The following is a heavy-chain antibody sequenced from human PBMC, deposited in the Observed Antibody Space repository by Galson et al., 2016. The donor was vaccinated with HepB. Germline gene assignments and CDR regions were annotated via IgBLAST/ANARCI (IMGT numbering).Heavy chain of an antibody. D-gene: IGHD2-2*01. CDR1: GFTFSNYG. V-gene: IGHV3-33*01. CDR3: ARDSKFPDHWQYLPLPDY. J-gene: IGHJ4*02. CDR2: IWFDGTNK. Sequence: SLRLSCAASGFTFSNYGMHWVRQAPGKGLEWVALIWFDGTNKYYADSVKGRFTISRDNSKNTVNLQMDSLRAEDTAVYYCARDSKFPDHWQYLPLPDYWGQGALVTVSS.